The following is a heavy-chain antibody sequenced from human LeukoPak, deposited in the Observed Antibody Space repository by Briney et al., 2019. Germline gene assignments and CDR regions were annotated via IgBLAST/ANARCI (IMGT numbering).Heavy chain of an antibody. CDR3: ARVGIDSSSWYFPEFAFDI. V-gene: IGHV4-59*11. J-gene: IGHJ3*02. Sequence: PSETLSLTCTVSGGSISSHYRSWIRQPPGKGLEWIGYIYYSGSTNYNPSLKSRVTISVDTSKNQFSLKLSSVTAADTAVYYCARVGIDSSSWYFPEFAFDIWGQGTMVTVSS. CDR1: GGSISSHY. D-gene: IGHD6-13*01. CDR2: IYYSGST.